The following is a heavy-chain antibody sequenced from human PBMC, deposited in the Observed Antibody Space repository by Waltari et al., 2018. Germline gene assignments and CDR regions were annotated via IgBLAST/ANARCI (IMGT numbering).Heavy chain of an antibody. Sequence: QVQLVQSGAEVKKPGASVKVSCKASGYTFTSYDINWVRPATGQGLEWMGWMNPNSGNTGYAQKFQGRVTMTRNTSISTAYMELSSLRSEDTAVYYCATYSSSWYGFYYYYYGMDVWGQGTTVTVSS. CDR3: ATYSSSWYGFYYYYYGMDV. CDR2: MNPNSGNT. CDR1: GYTFTSYD. J-gene: IGHJ6*02. D-gene: IGHD6-13*01. V-gene: IGHV1-8*01.